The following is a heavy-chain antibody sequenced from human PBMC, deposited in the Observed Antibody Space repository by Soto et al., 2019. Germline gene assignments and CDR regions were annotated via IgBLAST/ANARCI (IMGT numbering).Heavy chain of an antibody. D-gene: IGHD3-22*01. CDR3: GRKGYSDGGGYY. Sequence: XETLCVTCTVAGGSGSSGSYYWSWLRQPPGKGLEWIGYIYYSGRSNYNPSLKSRVTISVDTSKNQFSPKLTSVTAADTAVHFCGRKGYSDGGGYYWGHGSVVTVSS. J-gene: IGHJ4*01. V-gene: IGHV4-61*01. CDR2: IYYSGRS. CDR1: GGSGSSGSYY.